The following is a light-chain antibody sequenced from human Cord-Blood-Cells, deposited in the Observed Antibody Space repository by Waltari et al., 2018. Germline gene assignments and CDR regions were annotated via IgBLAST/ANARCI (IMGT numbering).Light chain of an antibody. CDR1: QSVSSY. CDR2: DAS. CDR3: QHRLKWRVT. Sequence: IVVTPAPTNLSLAPGEKGTLSCRATQSVSSYLAWYQQKPGQAPRLLIYDASNRATGIPDRFSGSGSGTDFTLTISRLEPEDFAVYYCQHRLKWRVTFGGGTKVEIK. J-gene: IGKJ4*02. V-gene: IGKV3-11*01.